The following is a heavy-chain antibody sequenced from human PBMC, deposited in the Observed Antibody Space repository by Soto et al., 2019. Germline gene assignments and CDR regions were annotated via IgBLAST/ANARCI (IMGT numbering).Heavy chain of an antibody. CDR1: GFTFSDYS. CDR3: ARDYNDFCSGGSCYFPYYFDY. Sequence: PGGSLSLSCAVSGFTFSDYSMNWVRQAPGRGLEWISYISKSSFTIHYADFVEGRFAISRDNAKNSLYLQMNSLRADDTAVYYCARDYNDFCSGGSCYFPYYFDYWGQGTLVTVSS. CDR2: ISKSSFTI. J-gene: IGHJ4*02. V-gene: IGHV3-48*01. D-gene: IGHD2-15*01.